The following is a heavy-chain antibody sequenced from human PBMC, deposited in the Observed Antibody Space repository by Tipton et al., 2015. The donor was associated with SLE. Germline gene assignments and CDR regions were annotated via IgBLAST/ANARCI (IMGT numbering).Heavy chain of an antibody. CDR1: GGSISSYY. CDR2: IHSSGST. D-gene: IGHD1-1*01. J-gene: IGHJ6*02. CDR3: ARHAGSRDNYYDMDV. Sequence: GLVKPSETLSLTCTVSGGSISSYYWSWIRQPPGKGLEWIGYIHSSGSTYYNPSLKSRVTISVDTSKNQFSLKLSSVTAADTAVYYCARHAGSRDNYYDMDVWGQGTTVTVSS. V-gene: IGHV4-4*08.